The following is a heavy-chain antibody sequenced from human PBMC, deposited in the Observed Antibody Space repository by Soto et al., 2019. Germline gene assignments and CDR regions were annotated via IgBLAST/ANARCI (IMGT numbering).Heavy chain of an antibody. Sequence: GGSLRLSCAASGFTFSSYSMNWVRQAPGKGLEWVSSISSSSSYIYYADSVKGRFTISRDNAKNSLYLQMNSLRAEDTAVYYCARDSGSPQYCSGGSCYSTIGFDIWGQGTMVTVSS. J-gene: IGHJ3*02. V-gene: IGHV3-21*01. CDR2: ISSSSSYI. CDR3: ARDSGSPQYCSGGSCYSTIGFDI. D-gene: IGHD2-15*01. CDR1: GFTFSSYS.